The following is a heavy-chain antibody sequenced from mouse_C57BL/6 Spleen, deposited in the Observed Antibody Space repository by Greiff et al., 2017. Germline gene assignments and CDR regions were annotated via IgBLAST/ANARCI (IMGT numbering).Heavy chain of an antibody. D-gene: IGHD1-1*01. CDR1: GYTFTSYW. CDR2: IHPNSGST. CDR3: ARRYYGSSFYYFDD. J-gene: IGHJ2*01. Sequence: QVQLQQPGAELVKPGASVKLSCKASGYTFTSYWMHWVKQRPGQGLEWIGMIHPNSGSTNYNEKFKSKATLTVDKSSSTAYMQLSSLTSEDSAVYYCARRYYGSSFYYFDDWGQGTTLTVSS. V-gene: IGHV1-64*01.